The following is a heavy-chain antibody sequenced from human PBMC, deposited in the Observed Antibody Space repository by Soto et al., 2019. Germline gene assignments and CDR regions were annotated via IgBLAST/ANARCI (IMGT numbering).Heavy chain of an antibody. D-gene: IGHD3-10*01. J-gene: IGHJ4*02. V-gene: IGHV3-23*01. CDR3: AKRLLWFGELTQFDY. CDR1: GFTFSSYA. Sequence: GGSLRLSCAASGFTFSSYAMSWVRQAPGKGLEWVSAISGSGGSTYYADSVKGRFTISRDNSKKTLYLQMNSLRAEDTAVYYCAKRLLWFGELTQFDYWGQGTLVTVSS. CDR2: ISGSGGST.